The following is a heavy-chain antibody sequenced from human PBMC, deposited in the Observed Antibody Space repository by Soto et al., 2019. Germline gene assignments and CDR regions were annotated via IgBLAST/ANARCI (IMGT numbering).Heavy chain of an antibody. D-gene: IGHD3-3*01. V-gene: IGHV3-23*01. CDR1: GFTVRSYA. CDR2: ISGSGGST. Sequence: GSLRLSCGASGFTVRSYAMSWVRQAPGKGLEWVSAISGSGGSTYYADSVKGRFTISRDNSKNTLYLQMNSLRAEDKAVDNWANAIWSVTGRDPFYFCGQRTLVTVSS. J-gene: IGHJ3*01. CDR3: ANAIWSVTGRDPFYF.